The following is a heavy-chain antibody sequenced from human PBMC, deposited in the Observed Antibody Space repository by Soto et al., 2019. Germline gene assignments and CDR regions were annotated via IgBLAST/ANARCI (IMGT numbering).Heavy chain of an antibody. Sequence: VQLVESGGGVVQPGRSLRLSCAASGFTFSDYAMHWVRQAPGKGLEWVAVVSHDGRNTHYADSVKGRFTISRDSSKNTVSLEMTSLSAQDTAVYYCAKGGRQWLVPSDLNYWGQGALVTVSS. CDR3: AKGGRQWLVPSDLNY. CDR2: VSHDGRNT. D-gene: IGHD6-19*01. J-gene: IGHJ4*02. CDR1: GFTFSDYA. V-gene: IGHV3-30*18.